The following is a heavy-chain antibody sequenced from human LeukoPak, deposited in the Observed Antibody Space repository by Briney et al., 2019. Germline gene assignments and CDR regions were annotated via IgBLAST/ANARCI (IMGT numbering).Heavy chain of an antibody. J-gene: IGHJ4*02. CDR1: GFTFSSYW. D-gene: IGHD3-10*01. V-gene: IGHV3-7*01. CDR3: ASVGSGSYPFDY. CDR2: IKQDGSEK. Sequence: GGSLRLSCAASGFTFSSYWMSWVRQAPGKGLEWVANIKQDGSEKYYVDSVKGRFTISRDNAKNSLYLQMNSLRAEDTAVYYCASVGSGSYPFDYWGQGTLVTVAS.